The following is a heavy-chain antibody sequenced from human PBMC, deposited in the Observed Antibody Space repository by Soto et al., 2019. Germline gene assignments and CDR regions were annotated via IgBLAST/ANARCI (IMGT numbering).Heavy chain of an antibody. D-gene: IGHD3-9*01. CDR2: IYPGDSDA. CDR3: ERRQYDILSGYWGPGYFDY. CDR1: GYTFSSYW. V-gene: IGHV5-51*01. J-gene: IGHJ4*02. Sequence: REALKLSCRGSGYTFSSYWSGWVRQMPGKGLEWMGIIYPGDSDAKYSPSFQGQVTFSADKSTSTAYLRWSSLKASDTAFFYWERRQYDILSGYWGPGYFDYWGQGTLVTVSS.